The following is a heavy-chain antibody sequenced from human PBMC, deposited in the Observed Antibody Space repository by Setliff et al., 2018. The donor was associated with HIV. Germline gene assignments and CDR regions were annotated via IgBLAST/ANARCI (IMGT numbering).Heavy chain of an antibody. CDR1: GFSFRSYA. CDR2: ISGSGDIT. D-gene: IGHD4-4*01. V-gene: IGHV3-23*02. J-gene: IGHJ4*02. Sequence: GGSLRLXCAASGFSFRSYAVSWVRQAPGKGLEWVSVISGSGDITYYRESVKGRFTVXXDNSNNTVYLQMNSLRAEDTAMYYCAKTQTVITVYGPFDSWGQGTPVTVSS. CDR3: AKTQTVITVYGPFDS.